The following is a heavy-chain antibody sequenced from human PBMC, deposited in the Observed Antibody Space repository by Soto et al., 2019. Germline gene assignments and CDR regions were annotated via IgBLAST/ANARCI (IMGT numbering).Heavy chain of an antibody. Sequence: ASVKVSCKASGGTFSSYAISWVRQAPGQGLEWMGGIIPIFGTANYAQKFQGRVTVTADKSTSTAYMELSSLRSEDTAVYYCASEWRQGGYYGMDVWGQGTTVTVSS. J-gene: IGHJ6*02. CDR1: GGTFSSYA. V-gene: IGHV1-69*06. CDR2: IIPIFGTA. CDR3: ASEWRQGGYYGMDV. D-gene: IGHD2-15*01.